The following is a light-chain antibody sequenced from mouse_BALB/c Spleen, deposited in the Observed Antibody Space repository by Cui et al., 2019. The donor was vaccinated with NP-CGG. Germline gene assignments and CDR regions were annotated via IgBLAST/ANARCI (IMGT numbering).Light chain of an antibody. CDR2: RTN. CDR3: ALWYSNHWV. J-gene: IGLJ1*01. V-gene: IGLV1*01. CDR1: TGAVTTSNY. Sequence: QAVVTQESALTTSPDETITLTCRSSTGAVTTSNYSNWFQEKPDHLFTGFTGRTNKRAQGVPARFSGSLIGDKAALTITGAQTEDEAIYFCALWYSNHWVFGGGTKLTVL.